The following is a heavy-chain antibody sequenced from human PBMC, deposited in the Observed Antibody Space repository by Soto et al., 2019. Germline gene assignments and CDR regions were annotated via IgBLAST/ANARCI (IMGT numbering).Heavy chain of an antibody. CDR2: TYYRSKWYN. CDR3: ARQRRVTGAVYYYYMDV. D-gene: IGHD6-25*01. V-gene: IGHV6-1*01. CDR1: GDSVSSNSAA. Sequence: PSQTLSLTCAISGDSVSSNSAAWNWIRQSPSRGLEWLGRTYYRSKWYNDYAVSVKSRITINPDTSKNQFSLQLNSVTPEDTAVYYCARQRRVTGAVYYYYMDVWGEGTTVTVSS. J-gene: IGHJ6*03.